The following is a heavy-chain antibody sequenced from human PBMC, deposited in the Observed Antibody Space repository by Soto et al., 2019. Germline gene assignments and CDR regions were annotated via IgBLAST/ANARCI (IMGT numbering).Heavy chain of an antibody. CDR3: ARRTDGYKGYYFDY. J-gene: IGHJ4*02. V-gene: IGHV4-59*08. CDR2: IYSSGST. CDR1: GGSISSYY. Sequence: PSETLSLTCTVSGGSISSYYWSWIRQPPGKGLEWIGKIYSSGSTNYNPSLKSRVIISVDTSKNQFSLKLTSVTAADTAVYYCARRTDGYKGYYFDYWGQGTLVTVSS. D-gene: IGHD5-12*01.